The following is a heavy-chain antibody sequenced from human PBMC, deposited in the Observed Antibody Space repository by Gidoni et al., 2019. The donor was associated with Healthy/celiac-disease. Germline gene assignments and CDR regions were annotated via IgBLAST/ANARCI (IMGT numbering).Heavy chain of an antibody. J-gene: IGHJ3*02. V-gene: IGHV3-30*18. Sequence: QVQLVESGGGVVHPGRSLRLSCADSGFTFSSYGMHWVRQAPGKRLEWVAVISYDGSNKYYADSVKGRFTISRDNSKNTLYLQMNSLRAEDTAVYYCAKLPVTMSFDIWGQGTMVTVSS. D-gene: IGHD4-17*01. CDR3: AKLPVTMSFDI. CDR1: GFTFSSYG. CDR2: ISYDGSNK.